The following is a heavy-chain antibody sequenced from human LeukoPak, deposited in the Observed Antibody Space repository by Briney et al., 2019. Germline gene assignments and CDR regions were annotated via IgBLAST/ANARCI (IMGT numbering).Heavy chain of an antibody. CDR3: ARHTTHGDYNPNDY. D-gene: IGHD3-16*01. Sequence: SETLSLTRTVSSGSISSYYWSWIRQPPGKGLEWIGYIYYSGSTNYNPSLKSRVTISVDTSKNQFSLKLSSVTAADTAVYYCARHTTHGDYNPNDYWGQGTLVTVSS. CDR1: SGSISSYY. V-gene: IGHV4-59*08. CDR2: IYYSGST. J-gene: IGHJ4*02.